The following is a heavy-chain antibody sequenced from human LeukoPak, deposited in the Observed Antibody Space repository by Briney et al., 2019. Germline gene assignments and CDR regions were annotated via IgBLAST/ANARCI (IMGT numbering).Heavy chain of an antibody. D-gene: IGHD6-6*01. J-gene: IGHJ4*02. CDR2: VDPEDGEA. Sequence: ASVKVSCKISGYSFTDSYMHWIQQAPGTGLGWVGLVDPEDGEAIYAEKFQGRVTITADTSADTSYMELSSLRSDDTAVYYCATGSSSSHPDYWGQGTLVTVSS. CDR1: GYSFTDSY. CDR3: ATGSSSSHPDY. V-gene: IGHV1-69-2*01.